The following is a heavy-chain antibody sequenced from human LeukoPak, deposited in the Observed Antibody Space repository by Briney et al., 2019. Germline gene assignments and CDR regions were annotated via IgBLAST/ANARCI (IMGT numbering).Heavy chain of an antibody. J-gene: IGHJ4*02. Sequence: GASVKVSCKASGYTFTSYYMHWVRQAPGQGLEWMGIINPSGGSTSYAQKFQGRVTMTRDTSTSTDYMELSSLRSEDTAVYYCARDIGVYYYDSSGFSVDYWGQGTLVTVSS. D-gene: IGHD3-22*01. CDR3: ARDIGVYYYDSSGFSVDY. V-gene: IGHV1-46*01. CDR1: GYTFTSYY. CDR2: INPSGGST.